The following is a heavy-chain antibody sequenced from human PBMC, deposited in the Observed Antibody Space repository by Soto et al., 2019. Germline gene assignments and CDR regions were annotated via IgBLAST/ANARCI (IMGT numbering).Heavy chain of an antibody. J-gene: IGHJ6*02. Sequence: QVQLQESGPGLVKPSQTLSLTCTVSGGSISSGGYYWSWIRQHPGKGLEWIGYIYYSGSTYYNPSRKSRVIIAVDTSKIQFSLKLSSVTAADTAVYYCARVFGFGGMDVWGQGTTVTVSS. V-gene: IGHV4-31*03. CDR1: GGSISSGGYY. D-gene: IGHD3-10*01. CDR3: ARVFGFGGMDV. CDR2: IYYSGST.